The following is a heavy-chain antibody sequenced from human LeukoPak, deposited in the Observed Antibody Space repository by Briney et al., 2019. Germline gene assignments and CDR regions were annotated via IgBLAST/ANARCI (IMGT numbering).Heavy chain of an antibody. CDR3: ARGGKNIAARPAPFDY. Sequence: SETLSLTCAVYGGSFSGYYWSWIRQPPGKGLEWIGEINHSGSTNYNPSLKSRVTISVDTSKNQFSLKLSSVTAADTAVYYCARGGKNIAARPAPFDYWGQRTLVTVSS. CDR1: GGSFSGYY. CDR2: INHSGST. V-gene: IGHV4-34*01. D-gene: IGHD6-6*01. J-gene: IGHJ4*02.